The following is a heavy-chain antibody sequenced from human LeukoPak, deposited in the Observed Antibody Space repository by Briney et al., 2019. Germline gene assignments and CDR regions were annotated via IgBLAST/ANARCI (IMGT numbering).Heavy chain of an antibody. J-gene: IGHJ4*02. CDR2: IVGSGVTT. CDR3: AREDASSWDY. CDR1: GFTFSNYG. Sequence: GGTLRLSCVASGFTFSNYGMNWVRQAPGKGLEWVSGIVGSGVTTYYADSLKGRFTISRDNAKNSLYLQMNSLRAEDTAVYYCAREDASSWDYWGQGILVTVSS. D-gene: IGHD6-13*01. V-gene: IGHV3-21*01.